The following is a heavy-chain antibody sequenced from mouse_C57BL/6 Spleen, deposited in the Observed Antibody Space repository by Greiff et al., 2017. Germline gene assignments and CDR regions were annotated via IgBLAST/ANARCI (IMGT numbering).Heavy chain of an antibody. Sequence: VQLQQSGAELVKPGASVKISCKASGYAFSSYWMNWVQQRPGKGLEWIGQIYPGDGDTNYNGKFKGQATLPEDNSYSTPYMQLSSLTSEDAEIYFCAPYDCDGAWFAFWGKGTLVTVSA. CDR2: IYPGDGDT. J-gene: IGHJ3*01. CDR3: APYDCDGAWFAF. D-gene: IGHD2-4*01. V-gene: IGHV1-80*01. CDR1: GYAFSSYW.